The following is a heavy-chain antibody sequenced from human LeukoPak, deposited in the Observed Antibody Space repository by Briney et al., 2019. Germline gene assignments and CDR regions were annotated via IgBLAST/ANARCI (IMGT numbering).Heavy chain of an antibody. D-gene: IGHD6-19*01. V-gene: IGHV1-46*01. CDR1: GYTFTSYY. Sequence: ASVNVSCKASGYTFTSYYMHWVRQAPGQGLEWMGIINPSGGSTSYAQKFQGRVTMTRDTSTSTVYMELSSLRSEDTAVYYCARDPVAGYFDYWGQGTLVTVSS. CDR3: ARDPVAGYFDY. CDR2: INPSGGST. J-gene: IGHJ4*02.